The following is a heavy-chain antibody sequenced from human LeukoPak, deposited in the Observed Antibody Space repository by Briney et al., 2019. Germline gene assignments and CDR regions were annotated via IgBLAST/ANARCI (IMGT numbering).Heavy chain of an antibody. Sequence: SQTLSLTCTVSGGSISSGSYYWSWIRQPAGKGLEWIGRIYTIGSTNYNPSLKTRVTISVDTSKKMFSLKLSSVTAADTAVYYCARGDSGGTFDYWGQGTLVTVSS. CDR1: GGSISSGSYY. CDR2: IYTIGST. J-gene: IGHJ4*02. V-gene: IGHV4-61*02. CDR3: ARGDSGGTFDY. D-gene: IGHD2-15*01.